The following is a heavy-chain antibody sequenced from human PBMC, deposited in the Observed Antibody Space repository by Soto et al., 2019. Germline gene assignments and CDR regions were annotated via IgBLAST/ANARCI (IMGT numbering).Heavy chain of an antibody. V-gene: IGHV3-11*06. D-gene: IGHD3-10*01. CDR3: ARGGGGYYGSGSSPDY. CDR1: GFTFSDYY. Sequence: GGSLRLSXAASGFTFSDYYMSWIRQAPGKGLEWVSYISSSSSYTNYADSVKGRFTISRDNAKNSLYLQMNSLRAEDTAVYYCARGGGGYYGSGSSPDYWGQGTLVTVSS. CDR2: ISSSSSYT. J-gene: IGHJ4*02.